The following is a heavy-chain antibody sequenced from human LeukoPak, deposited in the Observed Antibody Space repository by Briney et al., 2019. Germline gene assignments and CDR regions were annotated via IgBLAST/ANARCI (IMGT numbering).Heavy chain of an antibody. D-gene: IGHD3-22*01. V-gene: IGHV4-38-2*02. CDR3: AREGATYYYDSRGYPPADY. J-gene: IGHJ4*02. CDR2: IYHSGST. Sequence: SETLSLTCTVSGYSISSGYYWGWIRQPPGKGLEWIGSIYHSGSTYYNPSLKSRVTISVDTSKNQFSLKLSSVTAADTAVYYCAREGATYYYDSRGYPPADYCGQGTLVTVSS. CDR1: GYSISSGYY.